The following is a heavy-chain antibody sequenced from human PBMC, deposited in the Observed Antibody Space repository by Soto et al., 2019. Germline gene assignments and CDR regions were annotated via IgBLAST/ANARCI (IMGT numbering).Heavy chain of an antibody. V-gene: IGHV1-18*01. CDR3: ARESSGIAVAGY. CDR2: ISAYNGNT. J-gene: IGHJ4*02. Sequence: QVQLVQSGAEVKKPGASVKVSCKASGYTFTSYGISWVRQAPGQGLEWMGWISAYNGNTNYAQQLKGRVTMTTDTSTSPAYVELRSLRSDDTAVYYCARESSGIAVAGYWGQGTLVTVSS. D-gene: IGHD6-19*01. CDR1: GYTFTSYG.